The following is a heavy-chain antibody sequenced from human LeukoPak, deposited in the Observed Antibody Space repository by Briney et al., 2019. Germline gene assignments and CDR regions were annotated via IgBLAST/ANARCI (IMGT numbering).Heavy chain of an antibody. D-gene: IGHD3-22*01. V-gene: IGHV3-23*01. CDR3: AKGSYYDSSGYYYFDY. J-gene: IGHJ4*02. CDR2: ISGSGGNT. CDR1: GFTFSSYA. Sequence: GGSLRLSCAASGFTFSSYAMSWVRQAPGKGLEWVSGISGSGGNTYYADSVKGRFTISRDNSKNTLYLQMNSLRADDTAVYYCAKGSYYDSSGYYYFDYWGQGTLVTVSS.